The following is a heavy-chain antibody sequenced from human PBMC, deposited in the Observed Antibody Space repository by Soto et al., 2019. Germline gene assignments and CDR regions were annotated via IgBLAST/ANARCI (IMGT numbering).Heavy chain of an antibody. CDR1: GYTFTNYG. D-gene: IGHD6-19*01. CDR2: ISAFDGNA. V-gene: IGHV1-18*01. CDR3: ARFGIWSSGWYEENWFDP. J-gene: IGHJ5*02. Sequence: QVQLVQSGAEVKKPGASVKVSCKASGYTFTNYGISWVRQAPGQGLEWMGWISAFDGNANYAQKLQGRLTMTTDTXTXTXXMELRSLRSDDTAMYHCARFGIWSSGWYEENWFDPWGQGTLVTVSS.